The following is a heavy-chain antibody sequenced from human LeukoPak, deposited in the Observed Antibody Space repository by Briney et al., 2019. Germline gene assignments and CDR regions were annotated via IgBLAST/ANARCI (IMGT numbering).Heavy chain of an antibody. V-gene: IGHV4-34*01. CDR2: INHSGST. D-gene: IGHD2-15*01. CDR1: GGSFSGYY. J-gene: IGHJ6*02. CDR3: ARGMDIVVVVAADYGMYV. Sequence: SETLSLTCAVYGGSFSGYYWSWIRQPPGKGLEWIGEINHSGSTNYNPSLKSRVTISVDTSKNQFSLKLSSVTAADTAVYYCARGMDIVVVVAADYGMYVWGQGTTVTVSS.